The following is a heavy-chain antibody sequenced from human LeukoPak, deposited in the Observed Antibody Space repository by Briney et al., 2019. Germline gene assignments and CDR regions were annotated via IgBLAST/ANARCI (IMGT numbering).Heavy chain of an antibody. J-gene: IGHJ4*02. D-gene: IGHD6-13*01. Sequence: PGGSLRLSCAASGFTFDNYAMSWVRQAPGKGLEWVSGINWNGGSTGYADSVKGRFTISRDNAKNSLYLQMNSLRAEDTALYYCARYSGYSSSWYGEFDYWGQGTLVTVSS. CDR2: INWNGGST. V-gene: IGHV3-20*04. CDR3: ARYSGYSSSWYGEFDY. CDR1: GFTFDNYA.